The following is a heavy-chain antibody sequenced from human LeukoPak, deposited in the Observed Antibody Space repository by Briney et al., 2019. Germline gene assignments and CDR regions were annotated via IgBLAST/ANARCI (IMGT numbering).Heavy chain of an antibody. Sequence: SETLSLTCTVSGGSISSSSYYWGWIRQPPGKGLEWIGSIYYSGSTYYNPSLKSRVTISVDTSKNQFSLKLSSVTAADTAVYFCARGRVSSSTWHSTYYYYFYMDVWGKGTTVTVSS. V-gene: IGHV4-39*07. J-gene: IGHJ6*03. CDR3: ARGRVSSSTWHSTYYYYFYMDV. D-gene: IGHD4-11*01. CDR1: GGSISSSSYY. CDR2: IYYSGST.